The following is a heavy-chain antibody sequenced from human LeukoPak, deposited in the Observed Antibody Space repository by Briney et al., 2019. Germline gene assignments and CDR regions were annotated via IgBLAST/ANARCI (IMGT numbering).Heavy chain of an antibody. Sequence: SETLSLTCIVSGGSFSSSYWSWIRQPPGKGLEWIAYIYSNGNTNSNPSLKSRVTTAVDTSQSQFSLKLSSVTAADTAVYYCARGLVGLTPHAGVFQIWGQGTKVTVSS. V-gene: IGHV4-59*01. CDR2: IYSNGNT. J-gene: IGHJ3*02. CDR1: GGSFSSSY. D-gene: IGHD1-26*01. CDR3: ARGLVGLTPHAGVFQI.